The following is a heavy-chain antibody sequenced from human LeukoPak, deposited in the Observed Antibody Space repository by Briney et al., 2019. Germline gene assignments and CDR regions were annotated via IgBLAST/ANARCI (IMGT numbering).Heavy chain of an antibody. J-gene: IGHJ4*02. D-gene: IGHD7-27*01. CDR1: GGTFSSYA. Sequence: ASVKVSCKASGGTFSSYAISWVRQAPGQGLEWMGGIIPIFGTANYAQKFQGRVTITTDESTSTAYMELRSLRSDDTAVYYCATLTGDLDYWGQGTLVTVSS. CDR3: ATLTGDLDY. V-gene: IGHV1-69*05. CDR2: IIPIFGTA.